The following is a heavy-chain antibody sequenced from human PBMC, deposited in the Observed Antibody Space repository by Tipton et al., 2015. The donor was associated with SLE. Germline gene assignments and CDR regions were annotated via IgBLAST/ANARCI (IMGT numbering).Heavy chain of an antibody. D-gene: IGHD2-2*01. J-gene: IGHJ4*02. CDR3: ARDGPQLLDY. Sequence: SLRLSCAASGFTFSSYWMHWVRQAPGNGLVWVSRINSDGSSTSYADSVKGRFTISRDNAKNTLYLQMNSLRAEDTAVYYCARDGPQLLDYWGQGTLVTVSS. CDR1: GFTFSSYW. CDR2: INSDGSST. V-gene: IGHV3-74*01.